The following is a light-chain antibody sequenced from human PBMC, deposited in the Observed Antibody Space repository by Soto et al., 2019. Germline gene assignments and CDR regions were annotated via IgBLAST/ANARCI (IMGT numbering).Light chain of an antibody. CDR3: QQYGSSTLT. CDR1: QSVSSSF. J-gene: IGKJ4*01. CDR2: GAS. V-gene: IGKV3-20*01. Sequence: EIVLTQSPGTLSLSPGERATLSCRASQSVSSSFLPWYQPKPGQAPRLLISGASSRATGNPDRFSGSGSGTDFTLTISRLEPEGVAVYYWQQYGSSTLTFGGGTKVEIK.